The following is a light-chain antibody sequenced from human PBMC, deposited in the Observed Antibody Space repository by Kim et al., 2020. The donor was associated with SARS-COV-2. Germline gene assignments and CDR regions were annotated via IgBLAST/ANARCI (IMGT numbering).Light chain of an antibody. J-gene: IGLJ1*01. CDR1: SSNIGAGYD. CDR2: GNS. Sequence: QSVLTQPPSVSGAPGQRVTISCTGSSSNIGAGYDVHWYQQIPGTAPKLLIYGNSNRPSGLPARFSGSKSGTSASLASTGLQAEDEADYYCQSYDSSLGGPYVFGTGTKVTV. CDR3: QSYDSSLGGPYV. V-gene: IGLV1-40*01.